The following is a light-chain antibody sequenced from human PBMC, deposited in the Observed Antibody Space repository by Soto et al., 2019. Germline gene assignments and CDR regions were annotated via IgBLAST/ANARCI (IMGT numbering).Light chain of an antibody. CDR1: QTISMY. V-gene: IGKV1-39*01. CDR3: QQSYRTPPLT. CDR2: AAS. J-gene: IGKJ4*01. Sequence: DIQMTQSPSSLSASVGDRVTITCRASQTISMYLNWYQQKPGKAPILLISAASSLESGVPSRFSGSRSGTEFTLTLSSLQPEDCATYYCQQSYRTPPLTFGGGTKVEIK.